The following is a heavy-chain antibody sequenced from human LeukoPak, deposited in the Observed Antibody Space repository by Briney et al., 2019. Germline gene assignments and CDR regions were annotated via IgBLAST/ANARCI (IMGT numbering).Heavy chain of an antibody. CDR2: IYYSGST. CDR1: GGSISSYY. CDR3: ARRVAVAGTETFDI. D-gene: IGHD6-19*01. V-gene: IGHV4-59*08. J-gene: IGHJ3*02. Sequence: SETLSLTCTVSGGSISSYYRSWIRQPPGKGLEWIGYIYYSGSTNYNPSLKSRVTISVDTSKNQFSLKLSSVTAADTAVYYCARRVAVAGTETFDIWGQGTMVTVSS.